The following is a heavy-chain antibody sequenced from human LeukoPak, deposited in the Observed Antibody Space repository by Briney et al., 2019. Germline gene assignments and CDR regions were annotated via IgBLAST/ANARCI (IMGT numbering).Heavy chain of an antibody. J-gene: IGHJ3*02. V-gene: IGHV4-59*01. CDR2: IYYSGST. CDR1: GGSISSYY. Sequence: SSETLSLTCTVSGGSISSYYWSWIRQPPGKGLEWIGYIYYSGSTNYNPSLKSRVTISVDTSKNQFSLKLSSVTAADTAVYYCASGAVALDALDIWGQGTMVTVSS. CDR3: ASGAVALDALDI. D-gene: IGHD6-19*01.